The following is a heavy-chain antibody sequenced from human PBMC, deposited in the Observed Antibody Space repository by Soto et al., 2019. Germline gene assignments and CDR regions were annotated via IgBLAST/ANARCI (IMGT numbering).Heavy chain of an antibody. CDR2: INAGNGNT. CDR3: ARVLLLWFGEFSYGMDV. D-gene: IGHD3-10*01. V-gene: IGHV1-3*01. CDR1: GYTFTSYA. Sequence: ASVKVSCKASGYTFTSYAMHWVRQAPGQRLEWMGWINAGNGNTKYSQKFQGRVTITRDTSASTAYMELSSLRSEDTAVYYRARVLLLWFGEFSYGMDVWGQGTTVTVSS. J-gene: IGHJ6*02.